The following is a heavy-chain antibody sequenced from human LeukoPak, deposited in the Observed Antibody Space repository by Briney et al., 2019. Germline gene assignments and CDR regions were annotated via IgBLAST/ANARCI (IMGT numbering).Heavy chain of an antibody. CDR1: VFISRTYI. V-gene: IGHV3-21*01. CDR3: PRDKGSGVLGY. D-gene: IGHD2-15*01. CDR2: VSSSWSYI. Sequence: GSLRLSSAPSVFISRTYIMYWVRQSPGEGVGWVSSVSSSWSYIHYIDSVRGRFTISRDKAKNSLYLQMTTLRAEDTSPYYCPRDKGSGVLGYWGQGTLVTVSS. J-gene: IGHJ4*02.